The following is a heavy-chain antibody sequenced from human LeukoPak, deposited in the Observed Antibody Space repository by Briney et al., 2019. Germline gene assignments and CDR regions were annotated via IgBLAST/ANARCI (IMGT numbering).Heavy chain of an antibody. J-gene: IGHJ5*02. CDR1: GFTFSSYA. V-gene: IGHV3-64*01. CDR2: ISSNGGST. CDR3: ARGCATEWFGEFLNWFDP. D-gene: IGHD3-10*01. Sequence: TGGSLRLSCAASGFTFSSYAMHWVRQAPGKGLEYVSAISSNGGSTYYANSVKGRFTISRDNSKNTLYLQMGSLRAEDMAVYYCARGCATEWFGEFLNWFDPWGQGTLVTVSS.